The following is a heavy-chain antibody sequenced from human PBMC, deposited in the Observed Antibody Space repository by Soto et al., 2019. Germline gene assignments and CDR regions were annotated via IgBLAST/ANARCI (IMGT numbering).Heavy chain of an antibody. V-gene: IGHV4-59*01. Sequence: SETLSLTYTVSGGSISGYYWSWIRQPPGKGLEWIGYIHYSGSTDYNPSLKSRVTISVDTSKNQFSLKLNSVTAADTAVYYCARGGPSSKWLDPWGQGTLVTVSS. CDR1: GGSISGYY. J-gene: IGHJ5*02. CDR3: ARGGPSSKWLDP. CDR2: IHYSGST. D-gene: IGHD3-10*01.